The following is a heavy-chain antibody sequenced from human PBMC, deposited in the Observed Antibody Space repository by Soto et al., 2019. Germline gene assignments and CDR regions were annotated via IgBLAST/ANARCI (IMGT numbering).Heavy chain of an antibody. CDR2: IKQDGSEK. D-gene: IGHD3-3*01. V-gene: IGHV3-7*01. CDR3: ARDPFWSGYYSGPYYYYGMDV. CDR1: GFTFSSYW. Sequence: GGSLRLSCAASGFTFSSYWMSWVRQAPGKGLEWVANIKQDGSEKYYVDSVKGRFTISRDNAKNSLYLQMNSLRAEDTAVYYCARDPFWSGYYSGPYYYYGMDVWGQGTTVTVSS. J-gene: IGHJ6*02.